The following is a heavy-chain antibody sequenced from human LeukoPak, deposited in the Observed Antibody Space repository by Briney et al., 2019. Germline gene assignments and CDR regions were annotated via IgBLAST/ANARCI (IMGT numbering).Heavy chain of an antibody. J-gene: IGHJ6*02. V-gene: IGHV3-43*02. Sequence: GGSLRLSCAASGFTFDDYAMHWVRQAPGKGLECVSLISGDGGSTYYADSVKGRFTISRDNSKNSLYLQMNSLRTEDTALYYCAKNIAARRFYYYGMDVWGQGTTVTVSS. CDR3: AKNIAARRFYYYGMDV. D-gene: IGHD6-6*01. CDR2: ISGDGGST. CDR1: GFTFDDYA.